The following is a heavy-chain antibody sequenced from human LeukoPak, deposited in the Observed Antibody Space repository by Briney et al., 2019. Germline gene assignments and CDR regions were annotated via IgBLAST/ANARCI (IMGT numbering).Heavy chain of an antibody. V-gene: IGHV3-48*04. CDR3: ARGTLRYFDWLLYSSWFDP. Sequence: PGGSLRLSCAASGFTFSSYSMNWVRQAPGKGLEWVSYISSSSSTIYYADPVKGRFTISRDNAKNSLYLQMNSLRAEDTAVYYCARGTLRYFDWLLYSSWFDPWGQGTLVTVSS. CDR1: GFTFSSYS. CDR2: ISSSSSTI. J-gene: IGHJ5*02. D-gene: IGHD3-9*01.